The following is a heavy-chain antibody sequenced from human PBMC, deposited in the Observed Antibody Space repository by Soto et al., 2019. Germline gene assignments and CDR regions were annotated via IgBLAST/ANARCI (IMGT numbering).Heavy chain of an antibody. CDR1: GGSISSYY. CDR2: IYYSEST. CDR3: AGLRGSSVRPFEY. J-gene: IGHJ4*02. V-gene: IGHV4-59*01. D-gene: IGHD2-15*01. Sequence: SETLSLTCTVSGGSISSYYWSWIRQPPGKGLERIGYIYYSESTNYNPSLKSRDNISVDTSKNQISQKLSSVTAADTVVYYCAGLRGSSVRPFEYWGQGTLVTVSS.